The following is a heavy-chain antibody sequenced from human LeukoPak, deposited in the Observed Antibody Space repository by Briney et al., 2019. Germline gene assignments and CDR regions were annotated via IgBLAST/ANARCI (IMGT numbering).Heavy chain of an antibody. D-gene: IGHD6-19*01. Sequence: ASVKVSCKASGYTFTSYYMHWVQQAPGQGLEWMGIINPSGGSTSYAQKFQGRVTMTRDMSTSTVYMELSSLRSEDTAVYYCAREGAVAGTIDYWGQGTLVTVSS. V-gene: IGHV1-46*01. CDR2: INPSGGST. CDR1: GYTFTSYY. J-gene: IGHJ4*02. CDR3: AREGAVAGTIDY.